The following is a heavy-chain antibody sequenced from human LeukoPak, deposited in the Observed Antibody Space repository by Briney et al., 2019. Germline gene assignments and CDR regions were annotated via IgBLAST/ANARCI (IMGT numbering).Heavy chain of an antibody. D-gene: IGHD6-13*01. V-gene: IGHV3-21*01. Sequence: GGSLRLSCAASGFTFSSYSMNWVRQAPGKGLEWVSSISSSSSYIYYADSVKGRFTISRDNAKNSLYLQMNSLRAEDTAVYYCARVADSSSWLYYYYGMDVWGQGTTVTVSS. J-gene: IGHJ6*02. CDR3: ARVADSSSWLYYYYGMDV. CDR1: GFTFSSYS. CDR2: ISSSSSYI.